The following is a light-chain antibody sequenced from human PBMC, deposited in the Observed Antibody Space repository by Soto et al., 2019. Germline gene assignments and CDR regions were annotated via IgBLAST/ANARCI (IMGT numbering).Light chain of an antibody. J-gene: IGKJ1*01. CDR3: QQDNSLWT. CDR2: KAS. CDR1: QSISSW. V-gene: IGKV1-5*03. Sequence: DIQMTQSPSTLSAPVGDRVTITCRASQSISSWLAWYQQKPGKAPKLLIYKASSLESGVPSRFSGSGSGTEFTLTINSLQPDDFATYYGQQDNSLWTFGQGTKVEIK.